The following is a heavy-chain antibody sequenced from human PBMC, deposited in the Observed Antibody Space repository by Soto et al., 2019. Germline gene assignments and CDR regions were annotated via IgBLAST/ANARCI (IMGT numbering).Heavy chain of an antibody. CDR1: GGSFSGYY. CDR3: ARGLVRGVIRWFDP. CDR2: INHSGST. Sequence: SETLSLTCAVYGGSFSGYYWSWIRQPPGKGLEWIGEINHSGSTNYNPSLKGRVTISVDTSKNQFSLKLSSVTAADTAVYYCARGLVRGVIRWFDPWGQGTLVTVSS. J-gene: IGHJ5*02. V-gene: IGHV4-34*01. D-gene: IGHD3-10*02.